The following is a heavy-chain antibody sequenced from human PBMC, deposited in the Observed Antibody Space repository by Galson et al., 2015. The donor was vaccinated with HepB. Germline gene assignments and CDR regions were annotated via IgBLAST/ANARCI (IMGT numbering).Heavy chain of an antibody. J-gene: IGHJ4*02. Sequence: QSGAEVKEPGASVKVSCKASGGTFSSYAISWVRQAPGQGLEWMGGIIPIFGTANYAQKFQGRVTITADKSTSTAYMELSSLRSEDTAMYYCARDLVLDGDYNTGHYWGQGTLVTVSS. CDR2: IIPIFGTA. CDR3: ARDLVLDGDYNTGHY. CDR1: GGTFSSYA. V-gene: IGHV1-69*06. D-gene: IGHD4-17*01.